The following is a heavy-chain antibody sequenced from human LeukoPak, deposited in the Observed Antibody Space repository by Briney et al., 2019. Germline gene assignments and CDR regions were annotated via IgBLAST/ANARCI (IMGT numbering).Heavy chain of an antibody. J-gene: IGHJ4*02. Sequence: SETLSLTCTVSGDSTYNSIYYWGWIRQPPGRGLEWIGSIDYSGSTYYNPSLKSRATISIDTSKNQFSLKLSSVTAADTAVFYCAREYTLYRSGWFLDYWGQGTLVTVSS. V-gene: IGHV4-39*07. CDR2: IDYSGST. D-gene: IGHD6-19*01. CDR3: AREYTLYRSGWFLDY. CDR1: GDSTYNSIYY.